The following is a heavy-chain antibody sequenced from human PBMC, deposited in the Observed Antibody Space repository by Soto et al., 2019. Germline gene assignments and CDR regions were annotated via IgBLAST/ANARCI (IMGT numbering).Heavy chain of an antibody. CDR1: GFTFSSYA. CDR2: ISDDGSSK. Sequence: QVQLVESGGGVVQPGRSLRLSCAASGFTFSSYAMHWVRQAPGRGLEWVVVISDDGSSKYYVDSVKGRFTISRDNSKNALYLQMNSLRAGDTAVYYCARDHDHASSGHYYDMDVWGQGTTVTVS. V-gene: IGHV3-30-3*01. D-gene: IGHD3-10*01. CDR3: ARDHDHASSGHYYDMDV. J-gene: IGHJ6*02.